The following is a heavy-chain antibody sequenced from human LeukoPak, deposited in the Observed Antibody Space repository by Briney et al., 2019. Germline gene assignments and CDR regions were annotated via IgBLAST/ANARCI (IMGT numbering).Heavy chain of an antibody. J-gene: IGHJ4*02. V-gene: IGHV1-69*05. Sequence: GSSVKVSCKASGGIFSSYGINWVRRASGQGHEWMGRIIPMFGATNYAQKFQGRVTVTTDESTSTAYMELSSLRSEDTAVYYCARGSYSDYIFDYWGQGTLVTVSS. CDR1: GGIFSSYG. CDR3: ARGSYSDYIFDY. CDR2: IIPMFGAT. D-gene: IGHD4-11*01.